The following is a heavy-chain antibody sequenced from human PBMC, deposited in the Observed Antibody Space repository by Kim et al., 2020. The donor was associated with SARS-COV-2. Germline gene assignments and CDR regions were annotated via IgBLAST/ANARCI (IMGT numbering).Heavy chain of an antibody. CDR2: ISGGGGSI. CDR1: GFTFTTYT. J-gene: IGHJ4*02. Sequence: GGSLRLSCVASGFTFTTYTMNWVRQAPGKGLEWVSGISGGGGSIYYADSVKGRFTISRDSSKNTLYLQMNSLRVEHTAVYYCAKDLTMTSQTIVQDFFDFWGQGTTVTVSS. CDR3: AKDLTMTSQTIVQDFFDF. D-gene: IGHD2-2*01. V-gene: IGHV3-23*01.